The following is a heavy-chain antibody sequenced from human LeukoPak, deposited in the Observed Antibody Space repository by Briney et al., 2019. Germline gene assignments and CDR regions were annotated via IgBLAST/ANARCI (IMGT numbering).Heavy chain of an antibody. J-gene: IGHJ5*02. CDR3: IRDFRSADL. CDR2: IYVDGRTT. Sequence: GGSLRLSCVASGFTFSNYWMHWVRKPPGKGLVWVSRIYVDGRTTNYADSVKGRFTISRDNAKNTVYLEMNSLSVEDTATYYCIRDFRSADLWGQGTLVTVTS. V-gene: IGHV3-74*01. CDR1: GFTFSNYW.